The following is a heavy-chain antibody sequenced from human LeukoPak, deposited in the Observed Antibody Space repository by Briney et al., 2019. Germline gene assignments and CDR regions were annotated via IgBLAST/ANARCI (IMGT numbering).Heavy chain of an antibody. J-gene: IGHJ4*02. CDR1: GGTFSSYA. CDR3: ARGYNYGDSSGYLRLGY. D-gene: IGHD3-22*01. V-gene: IGHV1-69*13. Sequence: GASVKVSCKASGGTFSSYAISWVRQAPGQGLEWMGGIIPIFGTANYAQKFQGRVTITADESTSTAYMELSSLRSEDTAVYYCARGYNYGDSSGYLRLGYWGQGTLVTVSS. CDR2: IIPIFGTA.